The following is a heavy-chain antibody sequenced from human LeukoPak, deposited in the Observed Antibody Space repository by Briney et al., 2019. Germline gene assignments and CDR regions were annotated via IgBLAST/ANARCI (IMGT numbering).Heavy chain of an antibody. V-gene: IGHV3-9*01. J-gene: IGHJ4*02. CDR1: GFTFDDYA. Sequence: GGSLRLSCAASGFTFDDYAMHWVRQAPGKGLEWVSGISWYSGSIGYADSVKGRFTISRDNSKNTLYMQVNSLRAEDTAVYSCVKDQREAYGSGWSRDFDYWGQGTLVTVSS. CDR2: ISWYSGSI. D-gene: IGHD6-19*01. CDR3: VKDQREAYGSGWSRDFDY.